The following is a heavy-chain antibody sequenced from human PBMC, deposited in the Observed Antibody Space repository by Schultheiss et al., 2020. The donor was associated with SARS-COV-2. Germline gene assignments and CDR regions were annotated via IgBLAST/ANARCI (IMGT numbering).Heavy chain of an antibody. CDR2: ISAYYGNT. J-gene: IGHJ5*02. V-gene: IGHV1-18*04. CDR3: ARDALAYCGGDCYSGGNWFDP. D-gene: IGHD2-21*02. Sequence: ASVKVSCKASGYSFTDYGISWVRQAPGQGLEWMGWISAYYGNTRYAQKFQGWVTMTRDTSISTAYMELSRLRSDDTAVYYCARDALAYCGGDCYSGGNWFDPWGQGTLVTVSS. CDR1: GYSFTDYG.